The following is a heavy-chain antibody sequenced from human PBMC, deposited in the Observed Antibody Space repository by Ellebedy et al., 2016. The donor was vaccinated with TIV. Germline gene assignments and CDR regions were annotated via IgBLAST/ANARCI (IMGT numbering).Heavy chain of an antibody. CDR3: AGISSGSRYLDH. J-gene: IGHJ4*02. V-gene: IGHV1-69*13. Sequence: AASVKVSCQGSGGTFSRSSINWVRPAPGQGLQWMGGIIPICGATTYAENFQGRVTITADESTSTAYMDLSSLSSEDTAMYFCAGISSGSRYLDHWGQGSLVTVSS. CDR2: IIPICGAT. D-gene: IGHD6-19*01. CDR1: GGTFSRSS.